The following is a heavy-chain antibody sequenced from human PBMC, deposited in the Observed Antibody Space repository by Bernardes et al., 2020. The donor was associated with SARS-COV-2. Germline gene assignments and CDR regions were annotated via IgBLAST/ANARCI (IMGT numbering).Heavy chain of an antibody. CDR1: GGSISSYY. J-gene: IGHJ4*02. V-gene: IGHV4-59*01. Sequence: SETLSLTCTVSGGSISSYYWSWIRQPPGKGLEWIGYIYYSGSTNYNPSLKSRVTISVDTSKNQFSLKLSSVTAADTAVYYCASAEWLRGVLGYWGQGTLVTVSS. D-gene: IGHD5-12*01. CDR3: ASAEWLRGVLGY. CDR2: IYYSGST.